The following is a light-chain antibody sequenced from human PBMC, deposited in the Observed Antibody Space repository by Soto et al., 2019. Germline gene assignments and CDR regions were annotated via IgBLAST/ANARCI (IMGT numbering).Light chain of an antibody. Sequence: EIVMTQSPATLSVSPGERATLSCRASQSVSSNLAWYQQKPGQAPRLLIYGASTRATGIPARFSGSGSGTELNITISSLQSEDFAVDYCQQYTNWPPLTFGGGTKVEIK. CDR1: QSVSSN. V-gene: IGKV3-15*01. CDR2: GAS. J-gene: IGKJ4*01. CDR3: QQYTNWPPLT.